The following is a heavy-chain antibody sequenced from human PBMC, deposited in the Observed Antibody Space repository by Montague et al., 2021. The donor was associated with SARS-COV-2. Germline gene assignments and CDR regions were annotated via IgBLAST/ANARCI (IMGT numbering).Heavy chain of an antibody. Sequence: SETLSLNCAVSGGSISSSHWWSWVRQPPGKGLEWIGEIYHSGSTNYNPSLKSRVTISIDKPKNQFSLKLSSVTAADTAVYYCAREFRTYGYGGQYWYFDLWGRGTLVTVSS. CDR2: IYHSGST. V-gene: IGHV4-4*02. CDR1: GGSISSSHW. D-gene: IGHD3-10*01. J-gene: IGHJ2*01. CDR3: AREFRTYGYGGQYWYFDL.